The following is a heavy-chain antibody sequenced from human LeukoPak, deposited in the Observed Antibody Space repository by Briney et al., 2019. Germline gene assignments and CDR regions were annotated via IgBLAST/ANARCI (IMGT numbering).Heavy chain of an antibody. V-gene: IGHV3-21*01. CDR1: GFSFSQHS. Sequence: GGSLRLSCQASGFSFSQHSMGWVRLAPGKGLEWVSSITGGGTFTFYADSVKGRFTVSRDNANNLLFLQLHSLRADDTAIYYCVTGDNPDYTWENHRLDAFDIWGQGTMVTVSS. CDR2: ITGGGTFT. J-gene: IGHJ3*02. CDR3: VTGDNPDYTWENHRLDAFDI. D-gene: IGHD3-16*01.